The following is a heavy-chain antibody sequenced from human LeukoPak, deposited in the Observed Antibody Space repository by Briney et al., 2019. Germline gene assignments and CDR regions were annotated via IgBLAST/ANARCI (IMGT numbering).Heavy chain of an antibody. J-gene: IGHJ4*02. V-gene: IGHV4-59*08. CDR3: ERRDTSGWLPDY. CDR2: IYYSGST. CDR1: VGPIRGYY. D-gene: IGHD6-19*01. Sequence: SETLSLTCTVFVGPIRGYYGSGIRQPPGKGLEWIGYIYYSGSTNYNPSLESRVTISVDTSNNQFSLKLSSVTAADTAVYYCERRDTSGWLPDYWGQGTLVTVSS.